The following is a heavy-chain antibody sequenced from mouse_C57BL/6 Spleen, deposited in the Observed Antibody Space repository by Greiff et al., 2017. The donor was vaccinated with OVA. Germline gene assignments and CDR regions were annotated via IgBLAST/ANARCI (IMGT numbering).Heavy chain of an antibody. CDR1: GYSITSGYY. CDR2: ISYDGSN. D-gene: IGHD2-5*01. CDR3: ARASNYAWFAY. J-gene: IGHJ3*01. Sequence: EVHLVESGPGLVKPSQSLSLTCSVTGYSITSGYYWNWIRQFPGNKLEWMGYISYDGSNNSNPSLKNRISITRDTSKNQFFLKLNSVTTEDTATYYCARASNYAWFAYWGQGTLVTVSA. V-gene: IGHV3-6*01.